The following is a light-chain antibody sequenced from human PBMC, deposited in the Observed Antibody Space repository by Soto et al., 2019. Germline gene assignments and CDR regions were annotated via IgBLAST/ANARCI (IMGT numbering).Light chain of an antibody. CDR2: SNN. Sequence: QSVLTQPPSASVTPGQRVTISCSGSSSNIGSNTVNWYQQLPGTAPKLLIHSNNQRPSGVPDRFSGSKSGTSASLAISGLQSEDEADYYCAAWDDSLNGYVFGTGTKVTVL. J-gene: IGLJ1*01. CDR1: SSNIGSNT. V-gene: IGLV1-44*01. CDR3: AAWDDSLNGYV.